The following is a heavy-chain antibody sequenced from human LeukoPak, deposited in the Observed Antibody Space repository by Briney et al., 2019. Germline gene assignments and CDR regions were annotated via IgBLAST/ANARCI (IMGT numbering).Heavy chain of an antibody. Sequence: SVKVSRKASGGTFSTYAVNWVRQAPGQRLEWMGGIIPLFGTANYAQKFQGRVTITTDESTSTAYMELSSLRSEDTAIYYCARVFARGGEISGSYYYYWGQGTLVTVSS. V-gene: IGHV1-69*05. CDR2: IIPLFGTA. CDR3: ARVFARGGEISGSYYYY. CDR1: GGTFSTYA. D-gene: IGHD1-26*01. J-gene: IGHJ4*02.